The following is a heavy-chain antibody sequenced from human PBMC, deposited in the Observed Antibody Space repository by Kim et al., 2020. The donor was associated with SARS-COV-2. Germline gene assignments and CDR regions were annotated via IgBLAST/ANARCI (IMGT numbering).Heavy chain of an antibody. CDR2: IIPIFGTA. V-gene: IGHV1-69*13. CDR1: GGTFSSYA. CDR3: ARSIAARPYYYYGMDV. Sequence: SVKVSCKASGGTFSSYAISWVRQAPGQGLEWMGGIIPIFGTANYAQKFQGRVTITADESTSTAYMELSSLRSEDTAVYYCARSIAARPYYYYGMDVWGQGTTVTVSS. J-gene: IGHJ6*02. D-gene: IGHD6-6*01.